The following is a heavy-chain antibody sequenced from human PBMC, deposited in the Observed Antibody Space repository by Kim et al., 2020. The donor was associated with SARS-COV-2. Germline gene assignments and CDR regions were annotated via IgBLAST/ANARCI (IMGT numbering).Heavy chain of an antibody. Sequence: GGSLRLSCAASGFTVISNHMMWVRQAPGKGLAWVSMFYSDGRTYYADSVKGRFIISRDNHKHTVYLQMNTLSGAGTAIYYCARGGDHVSRNFFDYWGPGT. V-gene: IGHV3-53*01. CDR3: ARGGDHVSRNFFDY. D-gene: IGHD3-10*01. CDR2: FYSDGRT. J-gene: IGHJ4*01. CDR1: GFTVISNH.